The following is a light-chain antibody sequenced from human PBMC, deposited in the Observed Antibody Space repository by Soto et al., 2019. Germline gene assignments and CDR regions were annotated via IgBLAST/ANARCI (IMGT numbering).Light chain of an antibody. CDR3: SSYTSSSTLLV. V-gene: IGLV2-14*01. Sequence: SLLTLTVYLSGSPLQSIPISCPGTSSDLGVYNYVSWYQQHPGKAPKLMIYDVSNRPSGVSNRFSGSKSGNTASLTISGLQAEDEADYYCSSYTSSSTLLVFGTGTKVTVL. CDR1: SSDLGVYNY. J-gene: IGLJ1*01. CDR2: DVS.